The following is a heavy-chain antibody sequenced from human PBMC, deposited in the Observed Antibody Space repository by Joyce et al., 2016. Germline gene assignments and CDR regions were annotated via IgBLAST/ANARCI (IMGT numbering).Heavy chain of an antibody. D-gene: IGHD4-23*01. CDR2: ISYSWKT. J-gene: IGHJ4*02. CDR3: ARLYRGNSVDY. V-gene: IGHV4-39*01. Sequence: QLHLQESGPGLVKPSETLSLTCTVPGGSMSSISFYGGWIRQPLGKGLEWIGSISYSWKTYYNPSLKSRVTTSIDTSKNQFSLDLTSVTAADTAVYYCARLYRGNSVDYCGQGTLVTVSS. CDR1: GGSMSSISFY.